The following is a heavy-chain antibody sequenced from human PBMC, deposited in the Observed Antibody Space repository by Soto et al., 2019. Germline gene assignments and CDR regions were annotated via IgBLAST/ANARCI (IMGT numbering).Heavy chain of an antibody. J-gene: IGHJ6*02. V-gene: IGHV3-9*01. Sequence: EVQLVESGGGLVQPGRSLRLSCAASGFTFDDYAMHWVRQAPGKGLEWVSSISWNSGSIAYGDSVKGRFTISRDNAKNSLYLQMNSLRAEDTALYYCAKDILIAAADIRGYGMDVWGQGTTVTVSS. CDR3: AKDILIAAADIRGYGMDV. D-gene: IGHD6-13*01. CDR2: ISWNSGSI. CDR1: GFTFDDYA.